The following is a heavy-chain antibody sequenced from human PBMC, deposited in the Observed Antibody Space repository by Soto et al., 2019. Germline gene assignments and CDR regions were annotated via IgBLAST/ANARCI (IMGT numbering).Heavy chain of an antibody. J-gene: IGHJ4*02. D-gene: IGHD2-15*01. V-gene: IGHV3-23*03. Sequence: GGSLRLSCAASGFSFSAYSMNWVRQTPGRGLEWVSFIDLSGTTTYYRDSVKGRFTIFKDKSRNTVYLQMRSLTVEDAAIYYCTKDRVPDGIYSFDYWGQGALVIVSS. CDR1: GFSFSAYS. CDR3: TKDRVPDGIYSFDY. CDR2: IDLSGTTT.